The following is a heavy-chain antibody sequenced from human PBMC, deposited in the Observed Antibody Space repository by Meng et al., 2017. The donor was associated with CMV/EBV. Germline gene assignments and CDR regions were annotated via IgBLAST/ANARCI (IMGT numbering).Heavy chain of an antibody. J-gene: IGHJ3*02. CDR1: GYTFTGYY. D-gene: IGHD2-2*01. Sequence: ASVKASCKASGYTFTGYYMHWVRQAPGQGLEWMGWINPNSGGTNYAQKFQGRVTMTRDTSISTAYMELGRLRSDDTAVYCCARVYQLLSAFDIWGQGTMVTVSS. V-gene: IGHV1-2*02. CDR2: INPNSGGT. CDR3: ARVYQLLSAFDI.